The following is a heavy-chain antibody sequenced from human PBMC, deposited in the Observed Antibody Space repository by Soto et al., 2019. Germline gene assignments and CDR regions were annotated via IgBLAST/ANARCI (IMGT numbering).Heavy chain of an antibody. V-gene: IGHV3-30*18. D-gene: IGHD3-22*01. CDR3: AKNFDSSGDLFYFDS. J-gene: IGHJ4*02. CDR2: ISYDGTEK. CDR1: GFSFRNFG. Sequence: GSLRLSCAASGFSFRNFGMHWVRQAPGKGLEWVAVISYDGTEKDYADSVEGRLTISRDNSKYTVDLQMNSLRVEDTAVYYCAKNFDSSGDLFYFDSWGQGTLVTVSS.